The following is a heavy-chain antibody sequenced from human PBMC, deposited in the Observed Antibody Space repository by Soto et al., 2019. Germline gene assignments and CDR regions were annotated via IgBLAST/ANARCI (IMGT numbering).Heavy chain of an antibody. J-gene: IGHJ5*02. CDR2: ISSGSSTI. CDR3: ARGPQSSGWRGKWFDA. Sequence: PGGSLRLSCAASGFTFSSYSMNWVRQAPGKGLEWVSYISSGSSTIFYADSVKGRFTISRDNAKNSLYLQMNSLRAEDTAVYYCARGPQSSGWRGKWFDAWGQGTMVTVSS. V-gene: IGHV3-48*01. D-gene: IGHD6-19*01. CDR1: GFTFSSYS.